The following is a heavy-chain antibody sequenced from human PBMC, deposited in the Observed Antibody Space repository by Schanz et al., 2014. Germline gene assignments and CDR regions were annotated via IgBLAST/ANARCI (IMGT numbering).Heavy chain of an antibody. V-gene: IGHV4-39*02. J-gene: IGHJ5*02. CDR2: IDDTGST. D-gene: IGHD3-10*01. CDR3: ARLMVPGWFDP. Sequence: QVQLQESGPGLVKPSQTLSLTCSVSGGSISSGAYYWGWIRQPPGKGPEWIGTIDDTGSTYYTPSLGGRLTLSVDTSKSHPSVQLPSVTAADTAVYYCARLMVPGWFDPWGQGQLVTVSS. CDR1: GGSISSGAYY.